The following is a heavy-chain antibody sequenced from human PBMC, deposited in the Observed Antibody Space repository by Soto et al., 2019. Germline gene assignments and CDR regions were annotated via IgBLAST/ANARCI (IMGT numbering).Heavy chain of an antibody. CDR3: ARGGHVVVVTAALDF. Sequence: QVQLVQSGAEVKKPGASVKVSCKASGDTFTDYYIHWVRQAPGQGLEWMGKVNPSGGHTNYAQHFLGRMTMTRDTSTSTLYMELTSLTSEDTAVYYCARGGHVVVVTAALDFWGQGPLVTVAS. CDR2: VNPSGGHT. V-gene: IGHV1-46*01. CDR1: GDTFTDYY. D-gene: IGHD2-21*02. J-gene: IGHJ4*02.